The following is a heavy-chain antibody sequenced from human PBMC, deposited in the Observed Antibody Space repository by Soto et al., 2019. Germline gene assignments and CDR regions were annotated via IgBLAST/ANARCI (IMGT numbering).Heavy chain of an antibody. J-gene: IGHJ4*02. V-gene: IGHV3-23*01. Sequence: GGSLRLSCAASGFTFSTYAMSWVRQAPGKGLEWVSGISGSGGSTYYADSVKGRFTISRDNSKNTLYLQMNSLRAGDTAEYYCAKDLRMECELFGTFAYWGQGTLVTVSS. CDR3: AKDLRMECELFGTFAY. CDR1: GFTFSTYA. CDR2: ISGSGGST. D-gene: IGHD1-26*01.